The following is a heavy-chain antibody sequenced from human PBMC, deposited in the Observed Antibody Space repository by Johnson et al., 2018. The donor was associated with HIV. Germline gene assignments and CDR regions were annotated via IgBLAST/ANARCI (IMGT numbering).Heavy chain of an antibody. V-gene: IGHV3-15*01. CDR3: ANLGDYSGINGFDI. D-gene: IGHD4-23*01. J-gene: IGHJ3*02. CDR2: IKSKTDGGTT. CDR1: GFTFSNAW. Sequence: VQLVESGGGLVKTGESLRLSCAASGFTFSNAWMSWVRQGPGKGLEWVGHIKSKTDGGTTDYAAPVKGRFTISRDDSKNTLYLQMNSLKTEDTAVYYWANLGDYSGINGFDIWGQGTMVTVSS.